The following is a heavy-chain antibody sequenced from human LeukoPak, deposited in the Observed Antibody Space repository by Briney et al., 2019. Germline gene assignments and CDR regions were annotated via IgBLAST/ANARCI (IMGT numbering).Heavy chain of an antibody. CDR1: GGSISSTSYF. D-gene: IGHD3-22*01. Sequence: SETLSLTCTVSGGSISSTSYFWGWIRQPPGKGLEWIGTIYYSGSTYYNPSLKSRVTMSVDTSRNQFSLKLSSVNAADTAVYYCAKAGVRYYDSSSLHAFDIWGQGTMVTVSS. CDR2: IYYSGST. J-gene: IGHJ3*02. CDR3: AKAGVRYYDSSSLHAFDI. V-gene: IGHV4-39*01.